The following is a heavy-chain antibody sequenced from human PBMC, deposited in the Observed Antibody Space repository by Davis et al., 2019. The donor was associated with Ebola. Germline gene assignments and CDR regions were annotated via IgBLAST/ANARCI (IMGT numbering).Heavy chain of an antibody. Sequence: AASVKVSCKTSGYTFTTYAIHWVRQAPGQRLEWMGWINAGNGDTKYSQHFQGRVNMTRDITIGTAYMELTSLTSEDTAVYYCARSPEDSTGWNDWFDPWGQGTLVTVSS. CDR1: GYTFTTYA. CDR3: ARSPEDSTGWNDWFDP. D-gene: IGHD6-19*01. J-gene: IGHJ5*02. V-gene: IGHV1-3*01. CDR2: INAGNGDT.